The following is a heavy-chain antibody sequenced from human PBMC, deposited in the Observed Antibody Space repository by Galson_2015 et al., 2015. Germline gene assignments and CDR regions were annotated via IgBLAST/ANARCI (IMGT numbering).Heavy chain of an antibody. CDR3: AREGGGITGTTAIDY. CDR1: GGTFSSYA. Sequence: SVKVSCKAPGGTFSSYAISWVRQAPGQGLEWMGGIIPIFGTANYAQKFQGRVTITADESTSTAYMELSSLRSEDTAVYYCAREGGGITGTTAIDYWGQGTLVTVSS. D-gene: IGHD1-7*01. J-gene: IGHJ4*02. V-gene: IGHV1-69*13. CDR2: IIPIFGTA.